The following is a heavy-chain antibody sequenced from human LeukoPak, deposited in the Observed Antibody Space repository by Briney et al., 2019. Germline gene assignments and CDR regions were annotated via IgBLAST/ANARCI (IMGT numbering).Heavy chain of an antibody. J-gene: IGHJ4*02. CDR1: GFIVSSNY. CDR2: IYSDGSI. V-gene: IGHV3-53*01. Sequence: GGSLRLSCAAPGFIVSSNYMSWVRQAPGRGLEWVSVIYSDGSIYYADSVKGRFTISRDNSKNTLYLQMNSLRAEDTALYYCARSIRYFQLFEYWGQGTLVAVSS. D-gene: IGHD3-9*01. CDR3: ARSIRYFQLFEY.